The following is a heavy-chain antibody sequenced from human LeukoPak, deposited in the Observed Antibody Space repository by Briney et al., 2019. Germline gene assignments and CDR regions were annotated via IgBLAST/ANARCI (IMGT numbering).Heavy chain of an antibody. CDR1: GFIFSAYA. CDR2: ISDSAGST. D-gene: IGHD1-26*01. Sequence: GGSLSLSCAASGFIFSAYAMSWVRQAPGKGLEWVSSISDSAGSTYYAASVTGRFTIYRGSSRTTLYLQVNTLRGGDTAVYYCAKQSAGVTTGYFDYVGQGALVTVSS. J-gene: IGHJ4*02. CDR3: AKQSAGVTTGYFDY. V-gene: IGHV3-23*01.